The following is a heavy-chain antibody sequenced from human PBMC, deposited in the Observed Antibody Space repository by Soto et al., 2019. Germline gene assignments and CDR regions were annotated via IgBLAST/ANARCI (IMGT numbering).Heavy chain of an antibody. D-gene: IGHD3-22*01. J-gene: IGHJ4*02. CDR1: GDTFTSYD. CDR2: INPNFGKA. Sequence: ASVKVSCKACGDTFTSYDINWVRQATGQGLEWMGGINPNFGKANYAQKFQGRVTITADESTSTAYMELSSLRSEDTAVYYCASRGAYDSSGYYSIDYWGQGTLVTVSS. CDR3: ASRGAYDSSGYYSIDY. V-gene: IGHV1-69*13.